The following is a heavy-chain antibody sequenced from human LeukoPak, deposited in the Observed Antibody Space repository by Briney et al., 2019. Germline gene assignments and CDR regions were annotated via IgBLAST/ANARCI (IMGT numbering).Heavy chain of an antibody. Sequence: SETLSLTCTVSGVSISSYYWSWIRQPAGKGLEWIGRIYTSGSTNHNPSLKSRVTMSVDKSKNQLSLKLSSVTAADTAVYYCARGAYHYGSGSYYFDYWGQGTLVTVSS. CDR2: IYTSGST. CDR3: ARGAYHYGSGSYYFDY. V-gene: IGHV4-4*07. CDR1: GVSISSYY. D-gene: IGHD3-10*01. J-gene: IGHJ4*02.